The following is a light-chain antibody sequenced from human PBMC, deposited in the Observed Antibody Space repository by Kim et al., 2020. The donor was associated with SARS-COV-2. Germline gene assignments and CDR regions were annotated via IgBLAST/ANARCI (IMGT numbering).Light chain of an antibody. J-gene: IGKJ1*01. CDR3: HQYDTSRT. CDR1: QSVSSSY. Sequence: LSPGERATLSCRASQSVSSSYLAWYQQKPGQAPRLLIYGASSRATGIPDRFSGSVSGTDFTLTISRLEPEDFAVYYCHQYDTSRTFGQGTKVDIK. CDR2: GAS. V-gene: IGKV3-20*01.